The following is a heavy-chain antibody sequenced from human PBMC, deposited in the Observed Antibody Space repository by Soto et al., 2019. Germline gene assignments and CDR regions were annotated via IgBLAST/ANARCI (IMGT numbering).Heavy chain of an antibody. J-gene: IGHJ6*02. CDR3: ARVGRCSGGSCYLRDYYYYYGMDV. CDR2: IMQDGSQK. V-gene: IGHV3-7*01. CDR1: GFTFSTYW. Sequence: PGGSLRLSCEASGFTFSTYWMSWVHQAPGKGLEWVANIMQDGSQKYLVDSVKGRFTISRDNAKNSLYLQMNSLRAEDTAVYYCARVGRCSGGSCYLRDYYYYYGMDVWGQGTTVTVSS. D-gene: IGHD2-15*01.